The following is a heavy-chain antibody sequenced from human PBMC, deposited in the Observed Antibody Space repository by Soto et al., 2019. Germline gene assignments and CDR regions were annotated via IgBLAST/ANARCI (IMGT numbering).Heavy chain of an antibody. CDR3: ARAYDDYRHDP. J-gene: IGHJ5*02. D-gene: IGHD4-17*01. CDR1: EFTVSSNY. CDR2: IYSGGST. V-gene: IGHV3-66*01. Sequence: EVQLVESGGGLVQPGGSLRLSCAASEFTVSSNYMTWVRQAPGKGLEWVSVIYSGGSTYYADSVKGRFTISRDNSKNTLYLQMNTLRAEDTAVYYCARAYDDYRHDPWGQGTLVTVSS.